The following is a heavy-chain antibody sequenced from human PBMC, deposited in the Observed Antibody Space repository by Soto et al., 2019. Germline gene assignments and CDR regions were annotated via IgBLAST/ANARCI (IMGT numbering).Heavy chain of an antibody. CDR1: GFTFSSYA. Sequence: PGGSLRLSCAASGFTFSSYAMSWVRQAPGKGLEWVSAISGSGGSTYYADSVKGRFTISRDNSKNTLYLQMNSLRAEDTAVYYCAKDLLVFRMGYYDFWSGYYTGVSAFDIWGQGTMVTVSS. J-gene: IGHJ3*02. CDR2: ISGSGGST. D-gene: IGHD3-3*01. CDR3: AKDLLVFRMGYYDFWSGYYTGVSAFDI. V-gene: IGHV3-23*01.